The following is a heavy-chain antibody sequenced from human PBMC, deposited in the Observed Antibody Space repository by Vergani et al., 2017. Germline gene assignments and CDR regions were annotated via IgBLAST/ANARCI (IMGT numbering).Heavy chain of an antibody. Sequence: QVQLQESGPGLVKPSETLSLTCTVSGGSISSYYWSWIRQPPGTGLEWIGYIYYSGSTNYNPSLKSRVTISVDTSKNQFSLKLSSVTAADTAVYYCAGAGVLAAAYCYGMDVWGQGTTVTVSS. V-gene: IGHV4-59*01. CDR3: AGAGVLAAAYCYGMDV. CDR2: IYYSGST. D-gene: IGHD2-21*02. CDR1: GGSISSYY. J-gene: IGHJ6*02.